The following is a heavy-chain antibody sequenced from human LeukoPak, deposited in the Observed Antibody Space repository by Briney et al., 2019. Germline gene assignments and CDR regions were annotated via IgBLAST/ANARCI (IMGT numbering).Heavy chain of an antibody. D-gene: IGHD3-3*01. CDR2: INPNSGGT. CDR3: ARDGGIHDFWSGYYIGYWFDS. Sequence: VASVKVSCKASGYTFTGYYMHWVRQAPGQGLEWMGWINPNSGGTNYAQNLQGRVTMTRDTSISTAYMELSRLGSDDTAVYFCARDGGIHDFWSGYYIGYWFDSWGQGTLVTVSS. CDR1: GYTFTGYY. J-gene: IGHJ5*01. V-gene: IGHV1-2*02.